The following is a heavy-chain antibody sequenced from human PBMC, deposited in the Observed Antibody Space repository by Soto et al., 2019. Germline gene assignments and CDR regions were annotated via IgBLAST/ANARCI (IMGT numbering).Heavy chain of an antibody. CDR1: GGSISFDQYH. CDR3: ARDDDGGDRDYYGLDV. D-gene: IGHD2-21*02. V-gene: IGHV4-30-4*01. J-gene: IGHJ6*02. Sequence: QVQLQQSGPGLVKPSQTLSLTCTVSGGSISFDQYHWTWIRQPPGKGLEWVGYVHDRGSLLYNPSLPLEASIFVGTAKNPSPRELSPVTAADTAAYCCARDDDGGDRDYYGLDVWGQGPTVTVSS. CDR2: VHDRGSL.